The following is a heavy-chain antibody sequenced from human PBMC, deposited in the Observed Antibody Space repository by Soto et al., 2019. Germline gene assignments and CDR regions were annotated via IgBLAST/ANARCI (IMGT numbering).Heavy chain of an antibody. D-gene: IGHD2-21*02. Sequence: QVQLQESGPGLVKPSETLSLTCTVSGGSISDFYWSWIRQPPGKALEWIGYGYMYYSGSTYYNPSREERVSISVDPSNNQFSLRLSSVTAADTAVYYCARGSLSTVTANAFDVWGPGAPVTVSS. CDR3: ARGSLSTVTANAFDV. J-gene: IGHJ3*01. CDR1: GGSISDFY. V-gene: IGHV4-59*01. CDR2: MYYSGST.